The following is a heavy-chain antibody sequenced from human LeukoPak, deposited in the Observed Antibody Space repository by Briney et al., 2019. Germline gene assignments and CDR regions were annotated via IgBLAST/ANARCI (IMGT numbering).Heavy chain of an antibody. J-gene: IGHJ6*04. CDR1: GGTFSSYA. D-gene: IGHD6-19*01. CDR3: AIRSDSGEQWPNYYYGMDV. CDR2: IIPIFGTA. V-gene: IGHV1-69*06. Sequence: SVKVSCKASGGTFSSYAISWVRQTPGQRLEWMGGIIPIFGTANYAQKFQGRVTITADKSTSTAYMELSSLRSEDTAVYYCAIRSDSGEQWPNYYYGMDVWGKGTTVTVSS.